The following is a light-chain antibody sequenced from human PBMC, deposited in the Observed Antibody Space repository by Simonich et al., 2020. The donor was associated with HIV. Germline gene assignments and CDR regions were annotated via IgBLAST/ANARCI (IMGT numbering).Light chain of an antibody. J-gene: IGKJ1*01. CDR2: WAS. V-gene: IGKV4-1*01. Sequence: IVMTQSPDSLAVSLGERATINCKSSQSDLYSSNNKNSLAWYQQKLGQPPKLPIYWASTRESGVPDRFSGSGSGTDFTLTISSLQAEDVAVYYCQQYYSTPRTFAQGTKVEIK. CDR1: QSDLYSSNNKNS. CDR3: QQYYSTPRT.